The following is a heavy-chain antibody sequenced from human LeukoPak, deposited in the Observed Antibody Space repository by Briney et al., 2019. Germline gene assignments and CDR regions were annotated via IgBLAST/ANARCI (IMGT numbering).Heavy chain of an antibody. CDR2: MSGSGGST. CDR3: AKDLWWGVGATSFDY. J-gene: IGHJ4*02. V-gene: IGHV3-23*01. Sequence: TGGSLRLSCAASGFTFTSYAMSWVREAPGKGLEWVSAMSGSGGSTYYADSVEGRFTISRDNSKNTRYLQMNSLRAEDTAVYYCAKDLWWGVGATSFDYWGQGTLVTVSS. CDR1: GFTFTSYA. D-gene: IGHD1-26*01.